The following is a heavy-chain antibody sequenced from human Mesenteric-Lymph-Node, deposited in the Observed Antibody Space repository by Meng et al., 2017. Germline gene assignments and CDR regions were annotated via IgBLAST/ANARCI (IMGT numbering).Heavy chain of an antibody. CDR2: ISSSGSTI. CDR1: GFTFSSYE. D-gene: IGHD2/OR15-2a*01. V-gene: IGHV3-48*03. Sequence: GGSLRLSCAASGFTFSSYEMNWVRQAPGRGLEWVSYISSSGSTIYYADSVKGRFTISRDNSKNTLYLQMNSLRAEDTAVYYCARGGLFFHSWGQGTLVTVSS. J-gene: IGHJ4*02. CDR3: ARGGLFFHS.